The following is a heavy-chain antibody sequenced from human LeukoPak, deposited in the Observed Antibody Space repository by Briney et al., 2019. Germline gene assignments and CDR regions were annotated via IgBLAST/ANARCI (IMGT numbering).Heavy chain of an antibody. J-gene: IGHJ4*02. CDR3: ARDYDYVWGSYRSLDY. D-gene: IGHD3-16*02. CDR1: GFTFSSYS. CDR2: ISSSSSYI. V-gene: IGHV3-21*01. Sequence: GGSLRLSCAASGFTFSSYSMNWVRQAPGKGLEWVSSISSSSSYIYYADPVKGRFTISRDNAKNSLYLQMNSLRAEDTAVYYCARDYDYVWGSYRSLDYWGQGTLVTVSS.